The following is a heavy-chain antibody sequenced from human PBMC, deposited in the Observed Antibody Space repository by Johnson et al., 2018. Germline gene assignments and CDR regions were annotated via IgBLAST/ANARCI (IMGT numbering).Heavy chain of an antibody. D-gene: IGHD3-3*01. CDR1: GFTFDDYA. CDR2: ISYDGSNK. Sequence: QVQLVESGGGLVQPGRSLRLSCAASGFTFDDYAMHWVRQAPGKGLEWVAVISYDGSNKYYADSVKGRFTISRDNSKNTLYLQMNSLRAEDTAVYYCAREVEWLIGGGYFQHWGQGTLVTVSS. J-gene: IGHJ1*01. CDR3: AREVEWLIGGGYFQH. V-gene: IGHV3-30*03.